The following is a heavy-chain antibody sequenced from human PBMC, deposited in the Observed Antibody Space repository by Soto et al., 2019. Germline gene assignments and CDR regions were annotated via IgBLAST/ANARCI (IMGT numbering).Heavy chain of an antibody. J-gene: IGHJ4*02. Sequence: SETLSLTCTVSGGSIRVQSYYWTWIRQTPGKGLEWVGSSYYSGTSYFNPALKGRVTISVDTSTNQFSLRLTSVTAADTAIFYCASIAAPGTTHFDFWGQGTLVTVSS. V-gene: IGHV4-39*01. CDR1: GGSIRVQSYY. CDR2: SYYSGTS. D-gene: IGHD6-13*01. CDR3: ASIAAPGTTHFDF.